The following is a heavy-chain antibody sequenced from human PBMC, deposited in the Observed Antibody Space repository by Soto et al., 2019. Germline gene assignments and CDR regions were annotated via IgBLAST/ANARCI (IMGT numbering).Heavy chain of an antibody. Sequence: QVQLVQSGAEVKKPGSSVKVSCKASGGTFSSYAISWVRQAPGQGLEWMGGIIPIFGTANYAQKFQGRVTITADDSTSTAYMELSSLRSEDTAVYYCARDLPTSSDYGDGPFDYWGQGTLVTVSS. V-gene: IGHV1-69*01. D-gene: IGHD4-17*01. J-gene: IGHJ4*02. CDR3: ARDLPTSSDYGDGPFDY. CDR2: IIPIFGTA. CDR1: GGTFSSYA.